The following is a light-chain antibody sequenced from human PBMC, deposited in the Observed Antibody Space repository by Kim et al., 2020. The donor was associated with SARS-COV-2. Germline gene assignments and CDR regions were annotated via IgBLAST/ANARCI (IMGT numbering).Light chain of an antibody. CDR2: DAS. V-gene: IGKV3-11*01. Sequence: SPGERATLACRASQSVSSYLAWYQQKPGQAPRLLIYDASNRATGIPARFSGSGSGTDFTLTISSLEPVDFAVYYCQQRSNWPEWTFGQGTKVDIK. CDR3: QQRSNWPEWT. J-gene: IGKJ1*01. CDR1: QSVSSY.